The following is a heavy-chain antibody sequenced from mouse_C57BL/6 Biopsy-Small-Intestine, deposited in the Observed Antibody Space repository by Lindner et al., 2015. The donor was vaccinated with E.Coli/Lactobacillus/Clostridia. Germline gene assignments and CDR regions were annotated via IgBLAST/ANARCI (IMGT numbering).Heavy chain of an antibody. J-gene: IGHJ4*01. CDR2: INPYNGGT. Sequence: VQLQESGPVLVKPGASVKMSCKASGYTFTDYYMNWVKQSHGKSLEWIGVINPYNGGTSYNQKFEGKATLTVDKSSSTAYMELNSLTSEDSAVYYCARETSYGSSYGGAMDYWGQGTSVTVSS. D-gene: IGHD1-1*01. V-gene: IGHV1-19*01. CDR3: ARETSYGSSYGGAMDY. CDR1: GYTFTDYY.